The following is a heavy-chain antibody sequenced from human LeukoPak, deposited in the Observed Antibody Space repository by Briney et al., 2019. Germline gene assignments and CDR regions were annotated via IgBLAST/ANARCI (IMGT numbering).Heavy chain of an antibody. Sequence: SETLSLTCAVYGGSFSGYYWSWIRQPPGKGLERIGEINHSGSTNYNPSLKSRVTISVDTSKNQFSLKLSSVTAADTAVYYCARGDFWSGYYRYYYGMDVWGQGTTVTVSS. CDR2: INHSGST. D-gene: IGHD3-3*01. CDR1: GGSFSGYY. J-gene: IGHJ6*02. CDR3: ARGDFWSGYYRYYYGMDV. V-gene: IGHV4-34*01.